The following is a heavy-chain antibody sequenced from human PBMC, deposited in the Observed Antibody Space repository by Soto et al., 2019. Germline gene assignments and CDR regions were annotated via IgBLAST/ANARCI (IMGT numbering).Heavy chain of an antibody. CDR3: ARGSGYSGIAAAGPDY. CDR1: GFTFSSYW. V-gene: IGHV3-74*01. Sequence: VQLVESGGGLVQPGGSLRLSCAASGFTFSSYWMHWVRQAPGKGLVWVSRINSDGSSTSYADSVKGRFTISRDNAKNTLYLQMNSLRAEDTAVYYCARGSGYSGIAAAGPDYWGQGTLVTDSS. D-gene: IGHD6-13*01. J-gene: IGHJ4*02. CDR2: INSDGSST.